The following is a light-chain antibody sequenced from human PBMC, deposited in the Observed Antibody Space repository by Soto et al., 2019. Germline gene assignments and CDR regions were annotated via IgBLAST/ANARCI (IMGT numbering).Light chain of an antibody. CDR1: QSVSTNN. J-gene: IGKJ1*01. Sequence: EIVLTQSPGTLSLSPGDRATLSCGASQSVSTNNFAWYQQRPGQAPRLLIYGASSRATGIPDRFSGSGSGTDFTLTISRLEPEDFEVYYCQQFDNSLWAFGQGTKGDI. CDR3: QQFDNSLWA. V-gene: IGKV3-20*01. CDR2: GAS.